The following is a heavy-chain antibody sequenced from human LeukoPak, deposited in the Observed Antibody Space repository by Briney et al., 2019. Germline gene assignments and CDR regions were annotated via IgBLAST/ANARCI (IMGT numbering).Heavy chain of an antibody. D-gene: IGHD5-12*01. CDR3: ARAMRSGYDY. Sequence: GGSLRLSCAASGFTFSDYYMNWIRQAPGKGLEWVSYISSSSSYTNHADSVKGRFTISRDNAENSLYLQMNSLRGEDTAVYYCARAMRSGYDYWGQGTLVIVSS. CDR1: GFTFSDYY. V-gene: IGHV3-11*06. CDR2: ISSSSSYT. J-gene: IGHJ4*02.